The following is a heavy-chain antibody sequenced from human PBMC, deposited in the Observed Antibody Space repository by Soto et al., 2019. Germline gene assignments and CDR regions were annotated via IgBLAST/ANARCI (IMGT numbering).Heavy chain of an antibody. V-gene: IGHV3-11*01. CDR1: GFTFSDYY. D-gene: IGHD3-10*01. CDR2: ISNSGSIT. CDR3: AREQGLGSVTYYRV. Sequence: QVHLVESGGGLVKPGGSLRLSCAASGFTFSDYYMSWIRQAPGRGLEWISYISNSGSITYSTDSVRGRFATSRDNAKNSLHLQMNSLRAEDTAVYYCAREQGLGSVTYYRVWGQGSLVTVSS. J-gene: IGHJ4*02.